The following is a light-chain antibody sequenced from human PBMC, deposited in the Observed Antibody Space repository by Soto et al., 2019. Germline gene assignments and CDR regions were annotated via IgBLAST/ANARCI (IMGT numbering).Light chain of an antibody. CDR1: SSDIGSYDF. CDR3: SSHGGSNNPFV. J-gene: IGLJ1*01. V-gene: IGLV2-8*01. Sequence: QSALTQPPSASGSPGQSVTISCTGTSSDIGSYDFVSWYQQHPGKAPKLIIYDLTKRPSWVPDRFSASKSGNMASLTVSGLQADDEADYYCSSHGGSNNPFVFGTGTKLTVL. CDR2: DLT.